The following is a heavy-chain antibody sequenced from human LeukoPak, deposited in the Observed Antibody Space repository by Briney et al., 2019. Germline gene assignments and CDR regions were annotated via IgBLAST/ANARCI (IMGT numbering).Heavy chain of an antibody. D-gene: IGHD3-10*01. CDR1: GFTFDNYG. CDR3: ARDPGLTMVRGVIITPNWFDP. J-gene: IGHJ5*02. CDR2: IHWNGGRT. V-gene: IGHV3-20*04. Sequence: GGSLRLSCAASGFTFDNYGINWVRQAPGKGLEWVSRIHWNGGRTGYADSVKGRFTISRDNAKNSLYLQMNSLRAEDTAVYYCARDPGLTMVRGVIITPNWFDPWGQGTLVTVSS.